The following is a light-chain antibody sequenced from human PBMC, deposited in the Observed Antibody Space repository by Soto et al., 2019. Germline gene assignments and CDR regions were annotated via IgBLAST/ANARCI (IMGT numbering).Light chain of an antibody. CDR3: QSSDSSLSNSGV. CDR2: GNT. J-gene: IGLJ1*01. Sequence: QSVLTQPPSVSGAPGQRVTISCTGSSSNIGAGYDVHWYQQLPGTAPKLLIYGNTNRPSGVPDRFSGSKSGTSASLAITGLQAEDEADYYCQSSDSSLSNSGVFGPGTKLTVL. V-gene: IGLV1-40*01. CDR1: SSNIGAGYD.